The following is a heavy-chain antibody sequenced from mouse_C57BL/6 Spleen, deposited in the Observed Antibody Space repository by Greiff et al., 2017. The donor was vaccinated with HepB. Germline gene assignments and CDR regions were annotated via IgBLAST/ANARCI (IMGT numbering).Heavy chain of an antibody. J-gene: IGHJ3*01. Sequence: QVQLQQSGAELVKPGASVKISCKASGYAFSSYWMNWVKQRPGKGLEWIGQIYPGDGDTNYNGKFKGKATLTADKSSSTAYMQLSSLTSEDSAVYFCARLDYGSSPAWFAYWGQGTLVTVSA. CDR3: ARLDYGSSPAWFAY. D-gene: IGHD1-1*01. CDR1: GYAFSSYW. CDR2: IYPGDGDT. V-gene: IGHV1-80*01.